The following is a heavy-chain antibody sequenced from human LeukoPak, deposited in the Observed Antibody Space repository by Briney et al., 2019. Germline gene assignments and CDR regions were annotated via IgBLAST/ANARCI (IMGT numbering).Heavy chain of an antibody. Sequence: PSETLSLTCSVSGGSISSSSSYWGWIRQPPGKGLEWIGSIYYSGSSFDNPALKSRVTISVDTSKNQFSLKLSSVTAADTAVYYCARRPWSGWFGEFYYYYYYMDVWGKGTTVTISS. CDR2: IYYSGSS. J-gene: IGHJ6*03. CDR3: ARRPWSGWFGEFYYYYYYMDV. D-gene: IGHD3-10*01. V-gene: IGHV4-39*07. CDR1: GGSISSSSSY.